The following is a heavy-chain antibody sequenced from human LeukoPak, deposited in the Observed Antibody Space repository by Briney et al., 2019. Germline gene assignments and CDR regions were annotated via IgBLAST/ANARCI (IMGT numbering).Heavy chain of an antibody. CDR2: IYHSGST. CDR1: GGSISSGGYY. D-gene: IGHD2-21*01. CDR3: VAVVIASFDY. J-gene: IGHJ4*02. Sequence: SETLSLTCTVSGGSISSGGYYWRWIRQPPGKGLEWIGYIYHSGSTYYNPSLKSRVTISVDRSKNQFSLKLSSVTAADTAVYYCVAVVIASFDYWGQGTLVTVSS. V-gene: IGHV4-30-2*01.